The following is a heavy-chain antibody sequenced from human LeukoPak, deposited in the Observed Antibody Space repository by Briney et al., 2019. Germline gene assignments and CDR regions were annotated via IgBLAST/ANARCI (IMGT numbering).Heavy chain of an antibody. D-gene: IGHD6-19*01. V-gene: IGHV3-7*02. CDR2: VNQDGSEK. J-gene: IGHJ4*02. Sequence: GGSLRLSCAASGFTFRSYWMSWVRQAPGKGLEWVANVNQDGSEKDHVDSVKGRFTISRDNAKNSLYLQMSSLRAEDTAVYYCASGSGSGWSEDYWGQGTLVTVSS. CDR1: GFTFRSYW. CDR3: ASGSGSGWSEDY.